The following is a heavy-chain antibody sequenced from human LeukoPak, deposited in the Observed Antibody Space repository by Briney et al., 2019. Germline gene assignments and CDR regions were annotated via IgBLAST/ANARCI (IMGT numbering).Heavy chain of an antibody. V-gene: IGHV4-59*01. CDR2: IFYSGSS. CDR3: AGRAARFFDY. Sequence: SETLSLTCTVSGDSLNSYYWTWIRQPPGEGLQWIGYIFYSGSSNYNASLRSRVAISVDTSKNQFSLKLTSVTAADTAVYYCAGRAARFFDYWGQGSLVTVSS. CDR1: GDSLNSYY. D-gene: IGHD6-25*01. J-gene: IGHJ4*02.